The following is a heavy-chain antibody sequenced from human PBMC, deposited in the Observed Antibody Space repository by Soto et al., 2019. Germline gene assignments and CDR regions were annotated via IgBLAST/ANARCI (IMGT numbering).Heavy chain of an antibody. D-gene: IGHD6-13*01. Sequence: EAQLVESGGGLVQPGGSLRLSCAASGFTFSNYEMHWVRQAPGKGLEYVSGISNNGAHTDYAQAVKGRFTISRDNSDKTLYLQMGRLRAEDMALYYCARRGYGSRWPNVYMDVWGKGTTVTVSS. J-gene: IGHJ6*03. CDR1: GFTFSNYE. CDR2: ISNNGAHT. V-gene: IGHV3-64*01. CDR3: ARRGYGSRWPNVYMDV.